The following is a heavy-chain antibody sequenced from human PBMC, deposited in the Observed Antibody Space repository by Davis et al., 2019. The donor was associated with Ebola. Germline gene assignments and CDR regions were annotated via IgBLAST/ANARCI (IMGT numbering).Heavy chain of an antibody. CDR2: ISWNSGSI. CDR3: ARITSSIAVAGTDDY. Sequence: SLKISCAASGFTFDDYAMHWVRQAPGKGLEWVSGISWNSGSIGYADSVKGRFTISRDNAKNSLYLQMNSLRAEDTAVYYCARITSSIAVAGTDDYWGQGTLVTASS. J-gene: IGHJ4*02. D-gene: IGHD6-19*01. V-gene: IGHV3-9*01. CDR1: GFTFDDYA.